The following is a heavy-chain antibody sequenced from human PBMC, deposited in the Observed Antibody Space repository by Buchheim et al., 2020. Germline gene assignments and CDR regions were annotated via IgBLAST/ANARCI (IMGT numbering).Heavy chain of an antibody. CDR1: GFTFSSYG. CDR2: ISYDGSNK. Sequence: QVQLVESGGGVVQPGRSLRLSCAASGFTFSSYGMHWVRQAPGKGLEWVAVISYDGSNKYYADSVKGRFTIYRDNSKNTLYLQMNSLRAEDTAVYYCAKSGYGMDVWGQGTT. D-gene: IGHD3-10*01. V-gene: IGHV3-30*18. CDR3: AKSGYGMDV. J-gene: IGHJ6*02.